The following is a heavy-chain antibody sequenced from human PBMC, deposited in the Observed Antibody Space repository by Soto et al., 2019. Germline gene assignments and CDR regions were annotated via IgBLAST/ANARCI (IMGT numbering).Heavy chain of an antibody. CDR3: ARELLNHDYYYGMDV. CDR1: GGSISSGGYY. Sequence: PWETLSLTCTVSGGSISSGGYYWSWIRQHPGKGLEWIGYIYYSGSTYYNPSLKSRVTISVDTSKNQFSLKLSSVTAADTAVYYCARELLNHDYYYGMDVWGQGTTVTVSS. CDR2: IYYSGST. D-gene: IGHD2-21*02. V-gene: IGHV4-31*03. J-gene: IGHJ6*02.